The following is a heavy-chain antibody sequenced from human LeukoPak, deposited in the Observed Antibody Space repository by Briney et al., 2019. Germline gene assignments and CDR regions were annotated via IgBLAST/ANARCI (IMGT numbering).Heavy chain of an antibody. CDR3: ARGVGDEKWFDP. CDR1: GGTFSSYA. V-gene: IGHV1-69*13. CDR2: IIPMLGTP. J-gene: IGHJ5*02. Sequence: SVKVSCKASGGTFSSYAISWVRQAPGQGLEWMGQIIPMLGTPNYAQKFRGSVTITADESTNTVYMELRSLTSEDTAVYYCARGVGDEKWFDPWGQGTLVTVSS. D-gene: IGHD3-16*01.